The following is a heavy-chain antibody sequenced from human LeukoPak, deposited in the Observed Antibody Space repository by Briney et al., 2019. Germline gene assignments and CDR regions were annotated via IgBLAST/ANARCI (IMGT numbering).Heavy chain of an antibody. CDR3: ARGRPRYNWNPGFDY. Sequence: SETLSLTCTVSGGSISSGSYYWGWIRQPPGKGLEWIGEINHSGSTNYNPSLKSRATISVDTSKNQFSLKLSSVTAADTAVYYCARGRPRYNWNPGFDYWGQGTLVTVSS. D-gene: IGHD1-20*01. J-gene: IGHJ4*02. CDR2: INHSGST. V-gene: IGHV4-39*07. CDR1: GGSISSGSYY.